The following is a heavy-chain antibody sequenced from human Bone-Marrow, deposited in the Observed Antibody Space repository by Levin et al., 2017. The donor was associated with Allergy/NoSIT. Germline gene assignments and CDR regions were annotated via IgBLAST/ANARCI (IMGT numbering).Heavy chain of an antibody. CDR3: ARRPRGSSLDY. V-gene: IGHV3-30*09. CDR2: ISFGGTNK. CDR1: GFSFNNYA. D-gene: IGHD1-26*01. J-gene: IGHJ4*02. Sequence: GGSLRLSCAAAGFSFNNYAFHWVRQAPGKGLEWLAVISFGGTNKYYAESVKGRFAISRDNSKNTLYLQMNDLRAEDTGFYYCARRPRGSSLDYWGQGTLVTVSS.